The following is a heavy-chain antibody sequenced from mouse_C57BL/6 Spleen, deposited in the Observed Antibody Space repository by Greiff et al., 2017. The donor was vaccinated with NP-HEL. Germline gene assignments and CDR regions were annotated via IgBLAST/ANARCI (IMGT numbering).Heavy chain of an antibody. CDR2: INPSSGYT. CDR3: ARSPAVAY. V-gene: IGHV1-4*01. Sequence: LVESGAELARPGASVKMSCKASGYTFTSYTMHWVKQRPGQGLEWIGYINPSSGYTKYNQKFKDKATLTADKSSSTAYMQLSSLTSEDSAVYYCARSPAVAYWGQGTLVTVSA. CDR1: GYTFTSYT. J-gene: IGHJ3*01.